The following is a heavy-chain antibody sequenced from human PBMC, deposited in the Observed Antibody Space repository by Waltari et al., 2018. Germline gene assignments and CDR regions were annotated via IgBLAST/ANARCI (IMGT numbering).Heavy chain of an antibody. CDR3: ASQSTTLFDY. Sequence: QVQLVESGGGVVQPGRSLRLSCAASGFTFRRVGMHWVRQAPGKGVEWVAVIWHDGSNEYYVDSVKGRFTISRDNSKNTLYLQMNSLRAEDSAVYYCASQSTTLFDYWGQETLVTVSS. D-gene: IGHD2-15*01. CDR1: GFTFRRVG. V-gene: IGHV3-33*01. J-gene: IGHJ4*02. CDR2: IWHDGSNE.